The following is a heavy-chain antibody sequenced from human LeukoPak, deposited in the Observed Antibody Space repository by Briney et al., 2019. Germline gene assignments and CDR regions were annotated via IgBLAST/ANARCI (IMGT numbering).Heavy chain of an antibody. Sequence: GGSLRLSCAASGFTFTTYGMHWVRQAPGKGLEWVAFIQNDEIDKFYADSVKGRFTVSRDNSKNTLYLQMNSLRAEDAAVYYCAKERKLLPFDCWGQGTLVTVSS. D-gene: IGHD4-23*01. V-gene: IGHV3-30*02. J-gene: IGHJ4*02. CDR3: AKERKLLPFDC. CDR2: IQNDEIDK. CDR1: GFTFTTYG.